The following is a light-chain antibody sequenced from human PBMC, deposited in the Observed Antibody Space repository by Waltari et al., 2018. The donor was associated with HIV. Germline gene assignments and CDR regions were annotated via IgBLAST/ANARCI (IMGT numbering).Light chain of an antibody. V-gene: IGLV3-9*01. J-gene: IGLJ2*01. CDR1: NIATKR. CDR3: QVWDTGVV. Sequence: SYDLTQPPSLSVALGQPARITCGGKNIATKRVHWYKQRPGQAPVLVIYDDTHRPLTIPERFSGSNSGNTATLTISGAQAGDEADYYCQVWDTGVVFGGGTKLTVL. CDR2: DDT.